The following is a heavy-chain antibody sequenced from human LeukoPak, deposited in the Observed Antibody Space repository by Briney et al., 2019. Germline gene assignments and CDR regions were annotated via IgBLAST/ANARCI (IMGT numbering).Heavy chain of an antibody. CDR3: ARVPVPAAPNQYDY. CDR1: GGSISSGSYY. J-gene: IGHJ4*02. CDR2: IYTSGST. D-gene: IGHD2-2*01. V-gene: IGHV4-61*02. Sequence: SETLSLICTVSGGSISSGSYYWSWIRQPAGKGLEWIGRIYTSGSTNYNPSLKSRVTISVDTSKNQFSLKLSSVTAADTAVYYCARVPVPAAPNQYDYWGQGTLVTVSS.